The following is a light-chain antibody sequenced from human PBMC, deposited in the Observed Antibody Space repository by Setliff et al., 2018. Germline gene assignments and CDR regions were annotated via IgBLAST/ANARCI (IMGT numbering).Light chain of an antibody. V-gene: IGLV2-23*02. Sequence: QSALAQPASVSGSPGQSIAISCTGTSRAVGYYNLVSWYQQHPGKAPKVILYDFKTRPSGVSDRFSGSKSGNTASLTISGLQAEDEADYYCCSYAGGSAFAFGTGTKVTVL. CDR3: CSYAGGSAFA. CDR2: DFK. CDR1: SRAVGYYNL. J-gene: IGLJ1*01.